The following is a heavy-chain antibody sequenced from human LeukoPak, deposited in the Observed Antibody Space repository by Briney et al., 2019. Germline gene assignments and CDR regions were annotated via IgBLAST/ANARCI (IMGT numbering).Heavy chain of an antibody. Sequence: AGGSLRLSCAASGFTFSSYWMHWVRQAPGKGLVWVSRINSDGSSTSYADSVKGRFTISRDNAKNTLYLQMNSLRAEDTAAYYCTRIRARVAGDYWGQGTLVTVSS. CDR1: GFTFSSYW. CDR3: TRIRARVAGDY. D-gene: IGHD2-15*01. CDR2: INSDGSST. V-gene: IGHV3-74*01. J-gene: IGHJ4*02.